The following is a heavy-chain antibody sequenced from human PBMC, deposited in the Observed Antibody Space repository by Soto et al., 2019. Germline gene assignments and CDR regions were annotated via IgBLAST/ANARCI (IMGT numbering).Heavy chain of an antibody. CDR2: VYYLGST. V-gene: IGHV4-59*01. CDR1: GGSMSEYF. CDR3: ARDGYDGSGSPYPAY. J-gene: IGHJ4*02. D-gene: IGHD3-10*01. Sequence: SETLSLTCTVSGGSMSEYFWSWIRQSPGKGLEWIGYVYYLGSTDYNPSLKSRVTISVDTSMRQFSLKLSSVTVADTAVYYCARDGYDGSGSPYPAYWGPGAQVTVS.